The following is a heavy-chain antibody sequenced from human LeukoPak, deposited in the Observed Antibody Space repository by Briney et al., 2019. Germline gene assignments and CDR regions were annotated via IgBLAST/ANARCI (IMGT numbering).Heavy chain of an antibody. V-gene: IGHV3-7*04. J-gene: IGHJ3*02. CDR2: IKEDGSEK. CDR1: GFTFSSYW. D-gene: IGHD3-3*01. CDR3: AGAYYGADAFDI. Sequence: GGSLRLSCAASGFTFSSYWMSWVRQAPGKGLEWVADIKEDGSEKYYVDSVKGRFTISRDNAKNSLYLQMNSLRAEDTAVYYCAGAYYGADAFDIWGQGTMVTVSS.